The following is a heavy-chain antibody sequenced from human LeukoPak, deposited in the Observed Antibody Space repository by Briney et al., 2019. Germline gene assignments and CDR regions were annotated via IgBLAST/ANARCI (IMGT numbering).Heavy chain of an antibody. CDR1: GGSFSGYY. D-gene: IGHD2-15*01. J-gene: IGHJ3*02. V-gene: IGHV4-34*01. Sequence: SETLSLTCAVYGGSFSGYYWSWIRQPPGKGLEWIGEINHSGSTNYNPSLKSRVTISVDTSKNQFSLKLSSVTAADTAVYYCARGSGPYDAFDTWGQGTMVTVSS. CDR3: ARGSGPYDAFDT. CDR2: INHSGST.